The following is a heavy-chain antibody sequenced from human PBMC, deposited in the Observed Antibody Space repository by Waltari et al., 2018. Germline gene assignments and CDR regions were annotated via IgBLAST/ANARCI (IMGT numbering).Heavy chain of an antibody. CDR1: GATFSSYT. Sequence: QVQLVQSGAVVKKPVSSVKVSCKASGATFSSYTISWVRQAPGQGLEWMGRIIPILGIANYAQKFQGRVTITADKSTSTAYMELSSLRSEDTAVYYCARAKGYYYDSSGTPHYWGQGTLVTVSS. V-gene: IGHV1-69*02. CDR2: IIPILGIA. J-gene: IGHJ4*02. CDR3: ARAKGYYYDSSGTPHY. D-gene: IGHD3-22*01.